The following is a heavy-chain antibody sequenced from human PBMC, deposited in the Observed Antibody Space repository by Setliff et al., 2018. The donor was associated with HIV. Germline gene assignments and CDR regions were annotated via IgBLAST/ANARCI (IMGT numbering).Heavy chain of an antibody. D-gene: IGHD1-7*01. V-gene: IGHV4-34*01. CDR3: ARDRSNWNYGKNYMDV. CDR2: IDHSGST. CDR1: GGSVSGYY. Sequence: SQTLSLTCAVYGGSVSGYYWSWIRQPPGKGLEWIGEIDHSGSTNYNPSLKSRVTISVDTSKNQFSLKLSSVTAADTAVYYCARDRSNWNYGKNYMDVWGKGTTVTVSS. J-gene: IGHJ6*03.